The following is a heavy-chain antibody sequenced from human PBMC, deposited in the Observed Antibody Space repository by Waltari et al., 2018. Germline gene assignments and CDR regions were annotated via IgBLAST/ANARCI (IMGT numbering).Heavy chain of an antibody. V-gene: IGHV4-38-2*01. J-gene: IGHJ4*02. CDR1: GYSISRGYY. CDR3: ARPAGAVAGTIDY. CDR2: IYHSGST. Sequence: QVQLQESGPGLVKPSETLSLTCAVSGYSISRGYYWGWIRQPPGKGLEWIGSIYHSGSTYYNPSLKSRVTISVDTSKNQFSLKLSSVTAADTAVYYCARPAGAVAGTIDYWGQGTLVTVSS. D-gene: IGHD6-19*01.